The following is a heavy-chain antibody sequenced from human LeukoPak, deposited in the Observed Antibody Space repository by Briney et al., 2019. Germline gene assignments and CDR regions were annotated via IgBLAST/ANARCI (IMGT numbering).Heavy chain of an antibody. CDR3: ASVDIVARSGDY. CDR2: ISSSSSYI. Sequence: PGGSLRLSCAASGFTFSSYSMNWVRQAPGKGLEWVSSISSSSSYIYYADSVKGRFTISRDNAKNSLYLQMNSLRAEDTAVYYCASVDIVARSGDYWGQGTLVTVSS. J-gene: IGHJ4*02. CDR1: GFTFSSYS. V-gene: IGHV3-21*01. D-gene: IGHD5-12*01.